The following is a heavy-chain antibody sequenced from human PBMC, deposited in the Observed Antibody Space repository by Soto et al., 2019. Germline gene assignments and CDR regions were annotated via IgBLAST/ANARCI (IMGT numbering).Heavy chain of an antibody. V-gene: IGHV5-51*01. CDR1: GYSFTSYW. CDR3: ARHDSADCSGGSCYLDHYYYYMDV. J-gene: IGHJ6*03. CDR2: IYPGDSDT. Sequence: GESLKISCKGSGYSFTSYWIGWVRQMPGKGLEWMGIIYPGDSDTRYSPSFQGQVTISADKPISTAYLQWSSLKASDTAMYYCARHDSADCSGGSCYLDHYYYYMDVWGKGTTVTVSS. D-gene: IGHD2-15*01.